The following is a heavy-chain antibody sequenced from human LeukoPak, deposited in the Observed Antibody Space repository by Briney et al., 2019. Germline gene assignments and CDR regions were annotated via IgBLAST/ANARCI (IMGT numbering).Heavy chain of an antibody. D-gene: IGHD2-15*01. CDR2: ISSSSSYI. Sequence: PGGSLRLSCAASGFTFSSYSMNWVRQAPGKGLEWVSSISSSSSYIYYADSVKGRFTISRDNAKNSLYLQMNSLRAEDTAVYYCASPGYCSGSSCYSGYFQHWGQGTLVTVSS. CDR3: ASPGYCSGSSCYSGYFQH. J-gene: IGHJ1*01. CDR1: GFTFSSYS. V-gene: IGHV3-21*04.